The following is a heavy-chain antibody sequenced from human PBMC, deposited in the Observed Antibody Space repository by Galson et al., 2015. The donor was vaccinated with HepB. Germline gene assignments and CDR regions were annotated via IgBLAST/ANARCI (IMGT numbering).Heavy chain of an antibody. Sequence: SLRLSCAASGFTFSSYSMNWVRQAPRKGLEWVSSISSSSSYIYYADSVKGRFTISRDNAKNSLYLQMNSLRAEDTAVYYCARDGYDSSGYDDAFDIWGQGTMVTVSS. CDR3: ARDGYDSSGYDDAFDI. J-gene: IGHJ3*02. CDR2: ISSSSSYI. CDR1: GFTFSSYS. D-gene: IGHD3-22*01. V-gene: IGHV3-21*01.